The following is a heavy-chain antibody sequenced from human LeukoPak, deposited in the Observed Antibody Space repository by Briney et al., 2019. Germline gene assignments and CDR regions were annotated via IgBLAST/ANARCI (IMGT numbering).Heavy chain of an antibody. CDR3: ATNVPGTTYFDP. D-gene: IGHD1-14*01. J-gene: IGHJ4*02. V-gene: IGHV4-34*01. CDR1: GDSFSGYY. CDR2: INHSGST. Sequence: KPSETLSLTCAVYGDSFSGYYWTWIRQPPGKGLAWIGEINHSGSTNYNPSLKSRVTISVDTSKNQFSLNLTSVTAADTAAYYCATNVPGTTYFDPWGQGTLVTVSS.